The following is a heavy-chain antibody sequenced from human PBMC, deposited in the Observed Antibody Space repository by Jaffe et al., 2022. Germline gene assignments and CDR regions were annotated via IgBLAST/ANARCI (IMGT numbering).Heavy chain of an antibody. D-gene: IGHD1-26*01. Sequence: QVQLQESGPGLVKPSQTLSLTCTVSGGSISSGSYYWSWIRQPAGKGLEWIGRIYTSGSTNYNPSLKSRVTISVDTSKNQFSLKLSSVTAADTAVYYCARAPSGSYYVDDAFDIWGQGTMVTVSS. CDR1: GGSISSGSYY. J-gene: IGHJ3*02. V-gene: IGHV4-61*02. CDR2: IYTSGST. CDR3: ARAPSGSYYVDDAFDI.